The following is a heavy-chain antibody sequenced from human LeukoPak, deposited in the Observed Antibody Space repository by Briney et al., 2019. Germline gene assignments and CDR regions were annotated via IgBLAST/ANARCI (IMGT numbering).Heavy chain of an antibody. V-gene: IGHV3-33*01. CDR1: GFTFSSYD. CDR3: ARGDGFPRPYYFDY. J-gene: IGHJ4*02. D-gene: IGHD5-24*01. Sequence: PGGSLRLSCAASGFTFSSYDMHWVRQAPGKGLEWVAVIWYDGSNKYYADSVKGRFTISRDNSKNTLYLQMNSLRAEDTAVYYCARGDGFPRPYYFDYWARGTLVTVSS. CDR2: IWYDGSNK.